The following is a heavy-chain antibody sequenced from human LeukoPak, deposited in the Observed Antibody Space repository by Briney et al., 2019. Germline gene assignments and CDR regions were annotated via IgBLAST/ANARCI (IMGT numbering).Heavy chain of an antibody. D-gene: IGHD2-2*03. CDR1: GFTFSTYW. Sequence: GGSLRLSCAAPGFTFSTYWMHWVRHAPGKGLVWVSRIRPEGTTTAYADSVKGRFTIARDNAKNTLFLQMNSLSAEDTAVYYCARDLGWILFDYWGQGTLVTVSS. CDR3: ARDLGWILFDY. CDR2: IRPEGTTT. V-gene: IGHV3-74*03. J-gene: IGHJ4*02.